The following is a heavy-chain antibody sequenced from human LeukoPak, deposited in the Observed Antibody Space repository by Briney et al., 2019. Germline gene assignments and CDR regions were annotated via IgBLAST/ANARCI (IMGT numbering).Heavy chain of an antibody. J-gene: IGHJ4*02. Sequence: GGSLRLSRAASGFTFSGHWMSWVRQAPGKGLEWVANINQGGSDKYYVDSVKGRFTISRDNANNLLYLQMNSLRGEDTAVYYCTRDRSRAEHDWGQGTLVTVSS. V-gene: IGHV3-7*01. CDR2: INQGGSDK. D-gene: IGHD1-14*01. CDR1: GFTFSGHW. CDR3: TRDRSRAEHD.